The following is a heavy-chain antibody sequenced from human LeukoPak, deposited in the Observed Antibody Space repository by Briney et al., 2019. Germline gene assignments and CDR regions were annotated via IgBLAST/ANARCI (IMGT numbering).Heavy chain of an antibody. CDR2: IIGSGGSR. CDR1: GFTFSSDV. J-gene: IGHJ4*02. Sequence: PGGSLRLSCVASGFTFSSDVMAWVRQAPGKGLEWVSSIIGSGGSRYYADSVEGRVTISRDNSKNTLYLQIYSLRAEDTAIYYCAKGSRGTYDYWGQGTLVTVSS. V-gene: IGHV3-23*01. CDR3: AKGSRGTYDY.